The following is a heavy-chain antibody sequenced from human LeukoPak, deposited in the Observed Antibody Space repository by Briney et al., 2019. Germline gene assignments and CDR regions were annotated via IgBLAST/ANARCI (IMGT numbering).Heavy chain of an antibody. V-gene: IGHV4-34*01. CDR2: INHSGST. Sequence: PSGTLSLTCAVYGGSFSGYYWSWIRQPPGKGLEWIGEINHSGSTNYNPSLKSRVTISVDTSKNQFSLKLSSVTAADTAVYYCARGGFQRYSSSWYYYWGQGTLVTVSS. CDR1: GGSFSGYY. J-gene: IGHJ4*02. CDR3: ARGGFQRYSSSWYYY. D-gene: IGHD6-13*01.